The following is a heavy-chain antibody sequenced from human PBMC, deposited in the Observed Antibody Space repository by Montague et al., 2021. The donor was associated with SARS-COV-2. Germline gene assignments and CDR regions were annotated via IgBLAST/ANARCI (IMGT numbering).Heavy chain of an antibody. V-gene: IGHV4-34*01. CDR3: ARGRKRITVVRGVIIDWFDP. CDR1: GGSFSGYY. Sequence: SETLSLTCAVYGGSFSGYYWSWIRQPPGKGLEWIGEINHSGSTNYNPSLKSRVTISVDTSKNQFSLELSSVTAADTAVYYCARGRKRITVVRGVIIDWFDPWGQGTLVTVSS. CDR2: INHSGST. J-gene: IGHJ5*02. D-gene: IGHD3-10*01.